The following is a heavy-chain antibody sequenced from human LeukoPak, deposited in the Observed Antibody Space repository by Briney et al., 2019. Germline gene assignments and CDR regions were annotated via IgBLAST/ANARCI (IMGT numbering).Heavy chain of an antibody. Sequence: PGRSLRLSCAASGFTFSSYGMHWVRQAPGKGLEWVAVIWYDGSNKYYADSVKGRFTISRDNSKNTLYLQMNSLRAEDTAVYYCAKDSGYSSSWYPGYFQHWGQGTLVTVYS. J-gene: IGHJ1*01. V-gene: IGHV3-33*06. CDR1: GFTFSSYG. CDR2: IWYDGSNK. CDR3: AKDSGYSSSWYPGYFQH. D-gene: IGHD6-13*01.